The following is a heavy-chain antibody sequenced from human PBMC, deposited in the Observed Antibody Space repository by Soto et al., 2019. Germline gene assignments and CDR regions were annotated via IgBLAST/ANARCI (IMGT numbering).Heavy chain of an antibody. J-gene: IGHJ6*03. CDR1: SGSISSSNW. CDR2: IYHSGST. Sequence: SETLSLTCAVSSGSISSSNWWSWVRQPPGKGLEWIGEIYHSGSTNYNPSLKSRVTISVDKSKNQFSLKLSSVTAADTAVYYCARVGRPVEGGYGSGSHRDRYYYYYYYMDVWGKGTTVTVSS. V-gene: IGHV4-4*02. D-gene: IGHD3-10*01. CDR3: ARVGRPVEGGYGSGSHRDRYYYYYYYMDV.